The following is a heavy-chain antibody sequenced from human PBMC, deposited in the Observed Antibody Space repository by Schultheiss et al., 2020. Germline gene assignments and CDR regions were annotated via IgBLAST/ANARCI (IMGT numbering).Heavy chain of an antibody. J-gene: IGHJ5*02. V-gene: IGHV3-23*01. CDR2: VTGSGSST. CDR1: GFSFSSYA. Sequence: ESLKISCAASGFSFSSYAMTWVRQAPGKGLEWVSTVTGSGSSTFYADSVKGRFTISRDNSKKTLFLQMSSLRAEDTAVYYCAKDPPPDGYCSSTSCYLPLEWFDPWGEGAMVTGAS. CDR3: AKDPPPDGYCSSTSCYLPLEWFDP. D-gene: IGHD2-2*01.